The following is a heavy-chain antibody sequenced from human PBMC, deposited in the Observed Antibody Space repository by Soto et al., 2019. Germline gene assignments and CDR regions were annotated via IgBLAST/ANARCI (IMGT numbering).Heavy chain of an antibody. J-gene: IGHJ4*02. CDR2: ISGSGGST. CDR3: AKYDRSYCSGGSCDDY. V-gene: IGHV3-23*01. CDR1: GFTFSSYA. D-gene: IGHD2-15*01. Sequence: GGSLRLSCAASGFTFSSYAMSWVRQAPGKGLEWVSAISGSGGSTYYADSVKGRFTISRDNSKNTLYLQMNSLRAEDTAVYYCAKYDRSYCSGGSCDDYWGQGTLVTVSS.